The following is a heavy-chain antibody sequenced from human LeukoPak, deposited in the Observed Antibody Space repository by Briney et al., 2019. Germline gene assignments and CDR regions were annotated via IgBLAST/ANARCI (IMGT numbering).Heavy chain of an antibody. CDR1: GYTFTGSY. V-gene: IGHV1-46*01. CDR3: ARGGDYVGGNFDF. CDR2: INPSGGYT. J-gene: IGHJ4*02. D-gene: IGHD4-17*01. Sequence: GASVKVSCKASGYTFTGSYIHWMRQAPGQGLEWMGIINPSGGYTSFAQKFQDRVTMTRDTSTSTVYMQLSSLRSEDTAVYYCARGGDYVGGNFDFWGQGALVTVSS.